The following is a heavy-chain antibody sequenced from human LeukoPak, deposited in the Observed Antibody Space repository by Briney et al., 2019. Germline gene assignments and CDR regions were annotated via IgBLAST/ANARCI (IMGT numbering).Heavy chain of an antibody. J-gene: IGHJ4*02. V-gene: IGHV3-30-3*02. CDR3: AKDWDPGYYDSSGSYPDY. Sequence: GGSLRLSCTASGFTFSSYAMHWVRQAPGKGLEWVAVISYDGSNKYYADSVKGRFTISRDNSKNTLYLQMNSLRAEDAAVYYCAKDWDPGYYDSSGSYPDYWGQGTLVTVSS. D-gene: IGHD3-22*01. CDR1: GFTFSSYA. CDR2: ISYDGSNK.